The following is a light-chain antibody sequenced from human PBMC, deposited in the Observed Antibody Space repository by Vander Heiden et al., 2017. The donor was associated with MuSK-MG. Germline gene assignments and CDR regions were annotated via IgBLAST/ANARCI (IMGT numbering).Light chain of an antibody. CDR2: QDS. CDR3: QAWDSSTATV. Sequence: SYELTQPPAVSVSPGQTASITCSGDKWGDKYACWYQQKPGQSPVLVIYQDSKRPSGIPERFSGSNSGNTATLTISGTQAKDEADYYCQAWDSSTATVFGGGTKLTVL. J-gene: IGLJ2*01. V-gene: IGLV3-1*01. CDR1: KWGDKY.